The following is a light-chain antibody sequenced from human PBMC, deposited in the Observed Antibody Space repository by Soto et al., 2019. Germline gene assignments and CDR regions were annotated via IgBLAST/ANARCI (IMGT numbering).Light chain of an antibody. J-gene: IGKJ1*01. Sequence: DIQMTQSPSALSASVGDRFTITFLASQCISNYLAWYQHKPGEVPKLLIYGASTLQSGVPSRFSGSGSGTDFTLTINRLEPEDFAVYYCRQYGSTPVTFGQGTKVDNK. V-gene: IGKV1-27*01. CDR3: RQYGSTPVT. CDR1: QCISNY. CDR2: GAS.